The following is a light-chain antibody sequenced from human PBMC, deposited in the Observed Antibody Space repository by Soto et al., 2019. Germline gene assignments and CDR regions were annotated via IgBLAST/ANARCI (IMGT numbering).Light chain of an antibody. Sequence: DIQITHSPSSLSASVGDRVSITCRASHDISNYLAWYQQRPGKVPKLLIYAASTLQSGVPSRFSGSGSGTDFTLTIVSLLPEDVATYYCQEYYSARSLGQGTKVDIK. J-gene: IGKJ1*01. CDR2: AAS. CDR3: QEYYSARS. CDR1: HDISNY. V-gene: IGKV1-27*01.